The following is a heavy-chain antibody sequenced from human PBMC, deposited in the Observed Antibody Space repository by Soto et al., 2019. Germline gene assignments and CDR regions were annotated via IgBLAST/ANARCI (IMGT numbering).Heavy chain of an antibody. Sequence: GGSLRLSCAASGFTFSSYAMHWVRQAPGKGLEWVAVISYDGSSKYYADSVKGRFTISRDNSKNTLYLQMNSLRAEDTAVYYCAKELRGYFDYWGQGTLVTVSS. CDR1: GFTFSSYA. V-gene: IGHV3-30-3*01. CDR2: ISYDGSSK. CDR3: AKELRGYFDY. J-gene: IGHJ4*02. D-gene: IGHD3-10*01.